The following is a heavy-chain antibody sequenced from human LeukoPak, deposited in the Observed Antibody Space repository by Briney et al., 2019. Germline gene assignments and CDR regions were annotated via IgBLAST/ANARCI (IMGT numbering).Heavy chain of an antibody. CDR3: ARHGPGVAPFDY. Sequence: SETLSLTCTVSGGSISSYYWSWIRQPPGKGLEWIGYIYYSGSTNYNPSLKSRVTISVDTSKNQFSLKLSSVTAADTAVYSCARHGPGVAPFDYWGQGTLVTVSS. CDR2: IYYSGST. CDR1: GGSISSYY. D-gene: IGHD2-15*01. J-gene: IGHJ4*02. V-gene: IGHV4-59*08.